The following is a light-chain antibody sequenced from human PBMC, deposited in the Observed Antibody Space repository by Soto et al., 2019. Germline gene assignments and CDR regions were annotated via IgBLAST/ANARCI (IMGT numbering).Light chain of an antibody. CDR1: QDISDY. CDR2: DAS. Sequence: DFQMTQSPSSLSASVGDRVTITCQASQDISDYLNWYQQKPGAAPKLLIYDASNLQAGVPSRFSGSGSGTEFTFTISSLQPEDVATYYCQQSYSSPPTVGQGTKVDSK. J-gene: IGKJ1*01. CDR3: QQSYSSPPT. V-gene: IGKV1-33*01.